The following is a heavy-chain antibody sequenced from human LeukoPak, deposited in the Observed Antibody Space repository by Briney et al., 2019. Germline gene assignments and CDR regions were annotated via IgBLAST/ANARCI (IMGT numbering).Heavy chain of an antibody. CDR2: IYNSGPT. V-gene: IGHV4-4*07. Sequence: NPSETLSPTCTVPAVSISNYYWSWIRQPAGKGLEWIGRIYNSGPTNYHPSLKTRVKMSVDTSKNQFSLKLSSVTAADTAVYYCARSGSSWYEVVLPEYFQHWGQGTLVTASS. CDR3: ARSGSSWYEVVLPEYFQH. J-gene: IGHJ1*01. D-gene: IGHD6-13*01. CDR1: AVSISNYY.